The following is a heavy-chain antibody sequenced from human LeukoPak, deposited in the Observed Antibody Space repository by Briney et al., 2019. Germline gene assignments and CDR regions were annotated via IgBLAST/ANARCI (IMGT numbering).Heavy chain of an antibody. CDR2: ISSSSTYI. V-gene: IGHV3-21*01. CDR1: GFTFSSYT. Sequence: PAGSLRLSCAATGFTFSSYTMQWVRQAPGKGLEWVSSISSSSTYIYYADSVEGRFTISRDNAKNSLYLQMNSLRAEDTAVYYCARDITFDYWGQGTLVTVSS. CDR3: ARDITFDY. J-gene: IGHJ4*02.